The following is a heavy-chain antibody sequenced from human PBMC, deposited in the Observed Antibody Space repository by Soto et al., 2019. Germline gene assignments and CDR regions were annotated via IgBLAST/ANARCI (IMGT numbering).Heavy chain of an antibody. CDR1: GYTLTELS. J-gene: IGHJ5*02. CDR2: FDPEDGET. V-gene: IGHV1-24*01. Sequence: ASVKVSCKVSGYTLTELSMHWVRQAPGKGLEWMGGFDPEDGETIYAQKFQGRVTMTEDTSTDTAYMELSSLRSEDTAVYYCATLYCSGGSCYSGWFDPWGQGTLVTVSS. D-gene: IGHD2-15*01. CDR3: ATLYCSGGSCYSGWFDP.